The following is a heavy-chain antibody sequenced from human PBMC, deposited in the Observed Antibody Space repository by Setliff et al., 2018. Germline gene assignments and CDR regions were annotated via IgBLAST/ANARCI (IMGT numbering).Heavy chain of an antibody. D-gene: IGHD4-17*01. V-gene: IGHV3-11*04. CDR3: ARVPDYGEIDF. CDR2: ISNDGITI. Sequence: GGSLRLSCAASGFAFGDYFMSWIREAPGKGLEWISYISNDGITIHYADSVKGRFTVTRDNAKNSLYLQMDSLKVEDTAVYYCARVPDYGEIDFWGQGTLVTVSS. CDR1: GFAFGDYF. J-gene: IGHJ4*02.